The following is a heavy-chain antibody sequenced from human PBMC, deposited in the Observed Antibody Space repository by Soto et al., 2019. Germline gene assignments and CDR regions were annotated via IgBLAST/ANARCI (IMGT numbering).Heavy chain of an antibody. Sequence: QVQLVESGGGVVQPGRSLRLSCAASGFTFSSYAMHWVRQAPGKGLEWVAVISYDGSNKYYADSVKGRFTISRDNSKNTLYLQMNSLRAEDTAVYYCARVGHAYGDSFIWGQGTMVTVSS. V-gene: IGHV3-30-3*01. D-gene: IGHD4-17*01. CDR3: ARVGHAYGDSFI. CDR1: GFTFSSYA. J-gene: IGHJ3*02. CDR2: ISYDGSNK.